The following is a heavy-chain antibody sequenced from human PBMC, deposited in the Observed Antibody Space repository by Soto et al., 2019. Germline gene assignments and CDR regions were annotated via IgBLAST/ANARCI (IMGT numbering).Heavy chain of an antibody. CDR2: VSGSGTSI. Sequence: PWGSLRLSCAFSGVTFSGYTMSWARQAPGKGLEWVSSVSGSGTSIYYADSVKGRFTISRDNSKNSVYLQMDSLTAEDTAVYYCASQEVELPPYYFDQWGQGTLVTVSS. CDR1: GVTFSGYT. J-gene: IGHJ4*02. CDR3: ASQEVELPPYYFDQ. D-gene: IGHD1-7*01. V-gene: IGHV3-21*01.